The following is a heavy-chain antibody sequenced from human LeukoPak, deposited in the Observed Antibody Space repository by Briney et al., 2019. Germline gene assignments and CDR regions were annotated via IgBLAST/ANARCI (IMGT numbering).Heavy chain of an antibody. V-gene: IGHV1-18*01. CDR3: SRADYDSSDSYYSIAFYS. Sequence: ASVKVSHKGSAYTFTTYGLSWLRQPPAQGLERVGWTCAYNGESNNAKRFSGRVTLTTDTSTSTDYMALRRLRSDDTAVYYCSRADYDSSDSYYSIAFYSWGQRVMVS. J-gene: IGHJ3*02. CDR1: AYTFTTYG. CDR2: TCAYNGES. D-gene: IGHD3-22*01.